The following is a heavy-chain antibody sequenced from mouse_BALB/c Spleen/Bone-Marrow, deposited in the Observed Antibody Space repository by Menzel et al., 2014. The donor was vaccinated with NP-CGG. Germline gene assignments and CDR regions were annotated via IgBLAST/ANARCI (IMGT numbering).Heavy chain of an antibody. CDR3: ARDEGSLRFAY. J-gene: IGHJ3*01. CDR2: IRNKPNGYTT. CDR1: GFTFTDYY. Sequence: EVKLVESGGGLVQPGNSLRLSCATSGFTFTDYYMTWVRQPPGKALEWLGFIRNKPNGYTTEYSASVKGRFTISRDNSQSILYLQMNALRAEDSAAYYCARDEGSLRFAYWGQGTLVTGSA. D-gene: IGHD2-1*01. V-gene: IGHV7-3*02.